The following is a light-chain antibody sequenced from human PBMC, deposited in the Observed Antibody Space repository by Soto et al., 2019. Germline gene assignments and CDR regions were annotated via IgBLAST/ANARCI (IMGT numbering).Light chain of an antibody. V-gene: IGLV2-11*01. CDR2: HVS. Sequence: QSVLTQPRSVSGSPGQSVTVSCTGISSDVDGYNYVSWYQQRPGKAPKLVIYHVSQRPSGVPDRFSGSKSANTASLTISGLQAEDEADYFCCSYAHTYVLFGGGTKLTVL. J-gene: IGLJ2*01. CDR3: CSYAHTYVL. CDR1: SSDVDGYNY.